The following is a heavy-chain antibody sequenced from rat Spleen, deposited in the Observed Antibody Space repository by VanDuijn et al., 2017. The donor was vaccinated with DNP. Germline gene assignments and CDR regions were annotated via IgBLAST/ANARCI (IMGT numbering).Heavy chain of an antibody. CDR3: TRGGTYYFDY. V-gene: IGHV5S10*01. CDR1: GFTFSDYY. J-gene: IGHJ2*01. D-gene: IGHD1-11*01. Sequence: EVQLVESGGDLMQPGRSLTLSCAASGFTFSDYYMAWVRQAPKKGLDWVTTIIYDGSRTYYRASVKGRFTISRDYAKPTLYLQMDSLRSEDTATYYCTRGGTYYFDYWGQGVMVTVSS. CDR2: IIYDGSRT.